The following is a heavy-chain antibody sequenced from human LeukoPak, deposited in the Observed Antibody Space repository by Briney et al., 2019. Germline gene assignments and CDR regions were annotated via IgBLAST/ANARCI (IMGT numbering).Heavy chain of an antibody. Sequence: ASVNVSCKASGYTFTSDAMNWVRQAPGQGLEWMGWVNTNTGNPTYAQGFTGRFVFSLDTSVSTAYLQISSLKAEDTAVYYCAREGGLYGDYGGYWGQGTLVTVSS. D-gene: IGHD4-17*01. CDR1: GYTFTSDA. J-gene: IGHJ4*02. CDR2: VNTNTGNP. V-gene: IGHV7-4-1*02. CDR3: AREGGLYGDYGGY.